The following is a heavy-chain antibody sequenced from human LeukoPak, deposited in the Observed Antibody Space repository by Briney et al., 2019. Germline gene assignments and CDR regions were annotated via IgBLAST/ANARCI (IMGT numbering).Heavy chain of an antibody. J-gene: IGHJ5*02. V-gene: IGHV1-18*01. CDR2: ISAYNGNT. CDR3: ARDRYSSSWSEFDP. CDR1: GGTFSSYA. Sequence: ASVKVSCKASGGTFSSYAISWVRQAPGQGLGWMGWISAYNGNTNYAQKLQGRVTMTTDTSTSTAYMELRSLRSDDTAVYYCARDRYSSSWSEFDPWGQGTLVTVSS. D-gene: IGHD6-13*01.